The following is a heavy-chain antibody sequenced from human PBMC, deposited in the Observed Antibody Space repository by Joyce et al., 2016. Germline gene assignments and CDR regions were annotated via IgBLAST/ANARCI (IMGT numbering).Heavy chain of an antibody. CDR3: ARHQERLNRFDP. Sequence: QLQLRESGPGLIKPSETLSLICTVSVGSISSGTHYWDWLRQSPEKGLEGLGNVHYAGRTKYNPSLKSRVTMSVDRSRNLFSLKLNSVTASDTAIYYCARHQERLNRFDPWGPGSLVTVSS. CDR2: VHYAGRT. J-gene: IGHJ5*02. CDR1: VGSISSGTHY. V-gene: IGHV4-39*01.